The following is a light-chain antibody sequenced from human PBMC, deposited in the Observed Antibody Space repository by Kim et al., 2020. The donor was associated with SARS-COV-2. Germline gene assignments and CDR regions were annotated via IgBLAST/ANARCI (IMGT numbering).Light chain of an antibody. CDR2: RNN. J-gene: IGLJ3*02. CDR1: SNHVGNPG. CDR3: SAWDSSLSAQV. Sequence: HAPTLTGTEHSNHVGNPGTAWLHQHQGHPPKLLSYRNNNRPSEISERLSASRSGNTASLTITGLQPEDEADYYCSAWDSSLSAQVFGGGTQLTVL. V-gene: IGLV10-54*01.